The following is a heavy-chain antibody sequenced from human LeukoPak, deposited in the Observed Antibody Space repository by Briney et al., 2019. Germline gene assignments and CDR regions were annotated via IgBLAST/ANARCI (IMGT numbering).Heavy chain of an antibody. D-gene: IGHD3-10*01. J-gene: IGHJ4*02. CDR3: ARGEGGYYGSGRPYYFDY. CDR1: GGSISSSSYY. V-gene: IGHV4-39*07. Sequence: PSETLSLTCTVSGGSISSSSYYWGWIRQPPGKGLEWIGSIYYSGSTYYNPSLKSRVTISVDPSKNQFSLKLSSVTAADTAVYYCARGEGGYYGSGRPYYFDYWGQGTLVTVSS. CDR2: IYYSGST.